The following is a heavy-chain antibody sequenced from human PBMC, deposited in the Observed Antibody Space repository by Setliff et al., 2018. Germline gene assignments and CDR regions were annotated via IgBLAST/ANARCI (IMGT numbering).Heavy chain of an antibody. CDR1: GGSISSGDYY. Sequence: SETLSLTCTVSGGSISSGDYYWSWIRQPPGKGLEWIGYIYYSGSTYYNPSLKSRVTMSIDTSKNQFSLKLSSVTAADTAVYYCARFTGYFDYWGQGTLVTVSS. CDR2: IYYSGST. CDR3: ARFTGYFDY. D-gene: IGHD3-10*01. V-gene: IGHV4-30-4*08. J-gene: IGHJ4*02.